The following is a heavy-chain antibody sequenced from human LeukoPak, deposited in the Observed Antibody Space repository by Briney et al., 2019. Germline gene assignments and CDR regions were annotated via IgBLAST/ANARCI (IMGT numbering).Heavy chain of an antibody. CDR3: ARISGSYYYFDY. CDR1: GFTFSSYG. D-gene: IGHD1-26*01. J-gene: IGHJ4*02. V-gene: IGHV3-33*01. Sequence: GGSLILSCAASGFTFSSYGMHWTRQAPGKGLEWVAVIWYDGSNKYYADSVKGRFTISRDNSKNTLYLQMNSLRAEDTAVYYCARISGSYYYFDYWGQGTLVTVSS. CDR2: IWYDGSNK.